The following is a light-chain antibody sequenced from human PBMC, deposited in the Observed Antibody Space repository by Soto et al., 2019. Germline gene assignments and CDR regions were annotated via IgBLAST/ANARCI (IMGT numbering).Light chain of an antibody. CDR1: QSLVHSDGNTF. V-gene: IGKV2-30*02. Sequence: DVVLTQSPLSLPVTLGQPASISCRSSQSLVHSDGNTFLSWFQQRPGQSPRRLIYRVSNSDSGVPDRFSGSVSGTDFTLKISRVEAEDVGVYYCMQGTYWPYTFGQGTKLEIK. CDR2: RVS. J-gene: IGKJ2*01. CDR3: MQGTYWPYT.